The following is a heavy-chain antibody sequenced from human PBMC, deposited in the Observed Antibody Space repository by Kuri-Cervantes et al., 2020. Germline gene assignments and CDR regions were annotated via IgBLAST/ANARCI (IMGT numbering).Heavy chain of an antibody. D-gene: IGHD3-10*01. CDR1: GFTFSSYW. Sequence: GESLKISCAASGFTFSSYWMSWVRQAPGKGLEWVANIKQDGSEKYYVDSVKGRFTISRDNAKNSLYLQMNSLRAEDTAVYYCARDFRLLWFGELSAIDYWGQGTLVTVSS. V-gene: IGHV3-7*01. CDR3: ARDFRLLWFGELSAIDY. J-gene: IGHJ4*02. CDR2: IKQDGSEK.